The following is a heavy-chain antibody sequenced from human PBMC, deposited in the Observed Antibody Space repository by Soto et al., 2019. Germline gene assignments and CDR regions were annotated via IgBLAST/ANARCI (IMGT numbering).Heavy chain of an antibody. CDR3: ARDGPTTDILTGPGPNWFDP. Sequence: GASVKVSCKASGGTFSSYAISWVRQAPGQGLEWMGGIIPIFGTANYAQKFQGRVTITADESTSTAYMELSSLRSEDTAVYYCARDGPTTDILTGPGPNWFDPWGQGTLVTVSS. CDR2: IIPIFGTA. J-gene: IGHJ5*02. V-gene: IGHV1-69*13. D-gene: IGHD3-9*01. CDR1: GGTFSSYA.